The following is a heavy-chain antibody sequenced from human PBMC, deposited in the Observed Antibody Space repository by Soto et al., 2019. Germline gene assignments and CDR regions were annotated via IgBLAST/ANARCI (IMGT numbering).Heavy chain of an antibody. Sequence: VGSLKISCSGSGYSFTTYWIGWVRQMPGKGLEWMGIIYPGDSDTRYSPSFQGQVTISADKSISTAYLQWSSLKASDTAMYYCARREVYYAMDVWGQGTTVTVS. CDR3: ARREVYYAMDV. V-gene: IGHV5-51*01. J-gene: IGHJ6*02. CDR1: GYSFTTYW. CDR2: IYPGDSDT. D-gene: IGHD1-26*01.